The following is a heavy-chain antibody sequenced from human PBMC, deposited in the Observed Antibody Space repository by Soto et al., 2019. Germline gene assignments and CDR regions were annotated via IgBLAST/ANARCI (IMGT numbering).Heavy chain of an antibody. CDR2: ISGSGGST. D-gene: IGHD3-10*01. CDR1: GFTFSSYA. J-gene: IGHJ5*02. CDR3: AKSWFPVPNWFDP. Sequence: PVGSLRLSCAASGFTFSSYAMSWVRQAPGKGLEWVSVISGSGGSTYYADSVKGRFTISRDNTKNTLYLQMNSLRAEDTAVYYCAKSWFPVPNWFDPWGKGTLVTVA. V-gene: IGHV3-23*01.